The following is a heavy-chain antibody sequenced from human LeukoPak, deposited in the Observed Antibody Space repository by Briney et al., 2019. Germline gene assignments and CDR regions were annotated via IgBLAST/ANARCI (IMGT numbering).Heavy chain of an antibody. CDR2: TKSKTDGSTT. D-gene: IGHD3-10*01. Sequence: PGGSLRLSCAVSGFSFSSYTMNWVRQAPGRGREWVGCTKSKTDGSTTEYAAPVKGRFTITRDDSKNTLNLQMNSLKTEDTAVYYYTTGTEYGLIRGVYYWGQGTLVTVSS. J-gene: IGHJ4*02. V-gene: IGHV3-15*01. CDR1: GFSFSSYT. CDR3: TTGTEYGLIRGVYY.